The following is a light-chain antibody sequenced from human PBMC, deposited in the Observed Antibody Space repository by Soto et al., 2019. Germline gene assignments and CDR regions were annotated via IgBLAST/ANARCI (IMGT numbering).Light chain of an antibody. J-gene: IGKJ1*01. CDR3: QQYNTYSLWS. V-gene: IGKV1-5*01. CDR1: QSISSW. Sequence: DLQMTQSPSTLSASIGDRVTITCRASQSISSWLAWYQQKPGKAPKLLIYDASSLESGVPSRFSGGGSGTEFTLTVSSLQPDDFATYYCQQYNTYSLWSFGQGTKVEIK. CDR2: DAS.